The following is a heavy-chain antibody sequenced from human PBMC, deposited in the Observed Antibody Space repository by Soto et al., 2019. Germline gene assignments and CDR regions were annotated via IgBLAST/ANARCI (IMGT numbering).Heavy chain of an antibody. J-gene: IGHJ4*02. CDR1: GFTFSSYA. D-gene: IGHD3-22*01. CDR2: LSGSGGST. V-gene: IGHV3-23*01. Sequence: EVQLLESGGGLVQPGGSLRLSCAASGFTFSSYAMTWVRQAPGKGLEWVSALSGSGGSTYYAASVKGRFTISRDNSKNTLYLQMNSLRAEDTAVYYCAKDRTFDSSGYYSYWGQGTLVTVSS. CDR3: AKDRTFDSSGYYSY.